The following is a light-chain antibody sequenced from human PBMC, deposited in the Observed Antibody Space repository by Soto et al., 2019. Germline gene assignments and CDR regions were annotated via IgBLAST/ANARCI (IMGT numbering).Light chain of an antibody. CDR1: SNDVGGHDY. Sequence: QSVLTQPASVSGSPGQSIIISCTGTSNDVGGHDYVSWYQQHPGKAPKLLIYDVRSRASGVSDRFSGSKSGHTASLTISGSRPEDEADYYCASYTSSSTLVFGTGTKLT. CDR2: DVR. J-gene: IGLJ1*01. CDR3: ASYTSSSTLV. V-gene: IGLV2-14*03.